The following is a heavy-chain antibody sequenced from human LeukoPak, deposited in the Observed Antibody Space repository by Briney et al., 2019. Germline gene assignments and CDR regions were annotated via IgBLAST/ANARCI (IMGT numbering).Heavy chain of an antibody. V-gene: IGHV1-69*05. D-gene: IGHD6-13*01. CDR2: IIPIFGTA. J-gene: IGHJ6*01. Sequence: SVKVSCKASLGTLSSYAVSWVRQAPRQRLECTRGIIPIFGTADYAQKFLGRVTITTHESPRLACTALSGLRSETMAQYSIARRRGPIAAAPMDVWGKGATVTVSS. CDR1: LGTLSSYA. CDR3: ARRRGPIAAAPMDV.